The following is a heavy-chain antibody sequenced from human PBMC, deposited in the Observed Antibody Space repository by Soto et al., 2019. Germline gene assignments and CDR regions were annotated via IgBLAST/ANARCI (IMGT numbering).Heavy chain of an antibody. D-gene: IGHD5-12*01. CDR3: ARDLDIVATIPDAFDI. J-gene: IGHJ3*02. CDR1: GFTFSSYG. Sequence: QVQLVESGGGVVQPGRSLRLSCAASGFTFSSYGMHWVRQAPGKGLEWVAVIWYDGSNKYYADSVKGRFTISRDNSKNTLYLQMNSLRAEDTAVYYCARDLDIVATIPDAFDIWGQGTMVTVSS. V-gene: IGHV3-33*01. CDR2: IWYDGSNK.